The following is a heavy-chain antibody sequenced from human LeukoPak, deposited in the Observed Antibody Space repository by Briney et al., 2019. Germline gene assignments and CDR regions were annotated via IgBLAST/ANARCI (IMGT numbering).Heavy chain of an antibody. D-gene: IGHD3-16*01. V-gene: IGHV4-4*07. Sequence: SETLSLTCTVSGGSINSYYRSWIRQPAGKGLEWIGRIFSSGNTIYNPSLQSRVTMSVDTSKNQFSLRLNSVTAADTAVYYCARSPHRLIGHWFDSWGQGTLVTVSS. J-gene: IGHJ5*01. CDR1: GGSINSYY. CDR2: IFSSGNT. CDR3: ARSPHRLIGHWFDS.